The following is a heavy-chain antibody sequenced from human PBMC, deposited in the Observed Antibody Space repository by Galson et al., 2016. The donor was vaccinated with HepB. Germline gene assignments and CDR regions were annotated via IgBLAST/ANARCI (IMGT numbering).Heavy chain of an antibody. J-gene: IGHJ4*03. D-gene: IGHD6-19*01. CDR1: GFTFSTYT. V-gene: IGHV3-21*04. CDR3: ATWLSHHFDY. CDR2: VSSSSNYV. Sequence: SLRLSCAASGFTFSTYTMNWVRQAPGKGLEWVSSVSSSSNYVYYADSVEGRFIISRDNAKNSLYLQMDSLTAEDSAIYYCATWLSHHFDYWGQGTTVTVSS.